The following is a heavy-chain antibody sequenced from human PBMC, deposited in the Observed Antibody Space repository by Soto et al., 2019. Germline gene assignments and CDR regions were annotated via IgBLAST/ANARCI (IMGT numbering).Heavy chain of an antibody. CDR1: GGSFSGYY. Sequence: QVQLQQWGAGLLKPSETLSLTCAVYGGSFSGYYWSWIRQPPGKGLEWIGEINHSGSTNYNPSLKSRVTISVDTSKNQFSLKLSSVTAADTAVYYCARGWYDDFWRGSYYYYGMDVWGQGTTVTVSS. V-gene: IGHV4-34*01. J-gene: IGHJ6*02. CDR2: INHSGST. D-gene: IGHD3-3*01. CDR3: ARGWYDDFWRGSYYYYGMDV.